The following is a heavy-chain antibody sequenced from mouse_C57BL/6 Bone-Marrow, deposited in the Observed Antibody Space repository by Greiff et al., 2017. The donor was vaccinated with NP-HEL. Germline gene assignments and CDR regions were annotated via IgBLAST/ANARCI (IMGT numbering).Heavy chain of an antibody. J-gene: IGHJ4*01. V-gene: IGHV1-15*01. CDR2: IDPETGGT. Sequence: QVQLQQSGAELVRPGASVTLSCKASGYTFTDYEMHWVKQPPVHGLEWIGAIDPETGGTAYNQKFKGKAILTADKSSSTAYMELRSLTSEDSAVYYCTRTRTYYSNQYWGQGTSVTVSS. CDR3: TRTRTYYSNQY. D-gene: IGHD2-5*01. CDR1: GYTFTDYE.